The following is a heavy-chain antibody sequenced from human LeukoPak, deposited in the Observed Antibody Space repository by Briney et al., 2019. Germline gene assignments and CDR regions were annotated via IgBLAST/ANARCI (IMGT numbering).Heavy chain of an antibody. CDR3: ARDRLKTLQRSYYDFWSGLLPGYMDV. CDR1: GGSFSGYY. Sequence: SETLSLTCAVYGGSFSGYYWSWIRQPPGKGLEWIGEINHSGSTNYNPSLKSRVTISVDTSKNRFSLKLSSVTAADTAVYYCARDRLKTLQRSYYDFWSGLLPGYMDVWGKGTTVTVSS. CDR2: INHSGST. J-gene: IGHJ6*03. V-gene: IGHV4-34*01. D-gene: IGHD3-3*01.